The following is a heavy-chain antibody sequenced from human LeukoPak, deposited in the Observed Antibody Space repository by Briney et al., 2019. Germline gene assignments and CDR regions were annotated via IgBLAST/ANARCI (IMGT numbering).Heavy chain of an antibody. CDR1: GGSISSGSYY. D-gene: IGHD6-13*01. CDR3: ARGEQQLDFDY. V-gene: IGHV4-61*02. J-gene: IGHJ4*02. CDR2: IYTSGST. Sequence: PSETLSLTCTVSGGSISSGSYYWSWIRQPAGKGLEWIGRIYTSGSTNYNPSLKSRVTISVDTSKNQFSLKLSSVTAADTAVYYCARGEQQLDFDYWGQGTLVTVSS.